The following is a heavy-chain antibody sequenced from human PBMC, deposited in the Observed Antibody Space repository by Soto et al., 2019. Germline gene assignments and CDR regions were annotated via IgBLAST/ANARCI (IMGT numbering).Heavy chain of an antibody. CDR3: AKGRSYYYYYGVDV. CDR2: IMPIFGRP. CDR1: GGTFSNYA. Sequence: SVKVSCKASGGTFSNYAFSWVRQAPGQGLEWLGGIMPIFGRPDYAQKFRDRVTITADESTTTAHMELTSLRSEDTALYYCAKGRSYYYYYGVDVWGQGTTVTVSS. J-gene: IGHJ6*02. V-gene: IGHV1-69*13.